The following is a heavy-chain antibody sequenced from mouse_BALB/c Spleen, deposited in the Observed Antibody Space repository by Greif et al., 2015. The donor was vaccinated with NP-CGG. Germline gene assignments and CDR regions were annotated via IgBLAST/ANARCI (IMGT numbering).Heavy chain of an antibody. CDR3: ARGRGISVEAWFAY. D-gene: IGHD1-1*01. J-gene: IGHJ3*01. CDR2: IYPYNGGT. CDR1: GYTFTDYN. V-gene: IGHV1S29*02. Sequence: EVQRVESGPELVKPGASVKISCKASGYTFTDYNMHWVKQSHGKSLEWIGYIYPYNGGTGYNQKFKNKATLTVDNSSSTAYMELRSLTSEDSAVHYCARGRGISVEAWFAYWGQGTLVTVSA.